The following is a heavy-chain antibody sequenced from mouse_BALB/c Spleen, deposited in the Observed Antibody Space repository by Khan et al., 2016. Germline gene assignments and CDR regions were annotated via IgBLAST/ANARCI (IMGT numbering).Heavy chain of an antibody. D-gene: IGHD6-1*01. Sequence: EVKLLESGGGLVQPGGSLKLSCAASGFDFSRYWMSWVRQAPGKGLEWIGEINPDSSTINYTPSLKDKFIISRDNAKTTLYLQLSTVRSEDTAHYSCAGAFWCFDGWGAGTTVTVSS. V-gene: IGHV4-1*02. J-gene: IGHJ1*01. CDR1: GFDFSRYW. CDR2: INPDSSTI. CDR3: AGAFWCFDG.